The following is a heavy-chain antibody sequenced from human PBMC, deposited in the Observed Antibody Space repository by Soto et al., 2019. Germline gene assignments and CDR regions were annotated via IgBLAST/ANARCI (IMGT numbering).Heavy chain of an antibody. CDR1: GFTVSSNY. CDR3: AREVGHGWFDP. CDR2: IYSGGST. Sequence: EVQLVESGGGLVQPGGSLRLSCAASGFTVSSNYMSWVRQAPGKGLEWVSVIYSGGSTYYADSVKGRFTISRHNSKNTLNLQMNSLRAEDTAVYYCAREVGHGWFDPWGQGTLVTVSS. J-gene: IGHJ5*02. V-gene: IGHV3-53*04.